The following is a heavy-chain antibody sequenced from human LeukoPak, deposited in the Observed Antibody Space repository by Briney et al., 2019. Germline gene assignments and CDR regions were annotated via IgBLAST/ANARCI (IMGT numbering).Heavy chain of an antibody. D-gene: IGHD1-26*01. Sequence: GGSLRLSCAASGFTFNSYSMYWVRQAPGKGLEWVSSISSSSSHMSYADSVKGRFSTSRDNANNSLYLQMNSLRAEDTAVYYCVRDSGSSYGYYFLHWGQGTLVTVSS. CDR1: GFTFNSYS. CDR2: ISSSSSHM. CDR3: VRDSGSSYGYYFLH. J-gene: IGHJ1*01. V-gene: IGHV3-21*01.